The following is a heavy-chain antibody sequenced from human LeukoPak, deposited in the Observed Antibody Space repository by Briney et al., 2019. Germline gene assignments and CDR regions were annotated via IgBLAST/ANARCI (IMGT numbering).Heavy chain of an antibody. V-gene: IGHV4-4*07. J-gene: IGHJ4*02. CDR2: LYTSGST. Sequence: SETLSLTCTVSGGSIRSYYWSWIRQPAGKGLEWIGRLYTSGSTNYSPSLKSRVTMSVDKSKNQFSLKLSSVTAADTAVYYCARDGSGWYQYYFDYWGQGTLLTVSS. CDR1: GGSIRSYY. D-gene: IGHD6-19*01. CDR3: ARDGSGWYQYYFDY.